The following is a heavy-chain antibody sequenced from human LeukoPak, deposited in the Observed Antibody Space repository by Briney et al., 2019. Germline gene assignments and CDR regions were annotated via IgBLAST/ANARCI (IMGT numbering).Heavy chain of an antibody. Sequence: PGGSLRLSCAASGFTFSSYSMNWVRQAPGKGLEWVSSISSSSSYIYYADSVKGRFTISRDNAKNSLYLQMNSLRAEDTAVYYYAINSDYDILTGYTHAFDIWGQGTMVTVSS. J-gene: IGHJ3*02. CDR3: AINSDYDILTGYTHAFDI. V-gene: IGHV3-21*01. D-gene: IGHD3-9*01. CDR1: GFTFSSYS. CDR2: ISSSSSYI.